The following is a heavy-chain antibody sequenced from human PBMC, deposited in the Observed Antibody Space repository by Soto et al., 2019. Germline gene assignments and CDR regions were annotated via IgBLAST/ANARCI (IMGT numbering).Heavy chain of an antibody. Sequence: SETLSLTCAVYGGSFSGYYWSWIRQPPGKGLEWIGEINHSGSTNYNPSLKSRVTISVDTSKNQFSLKLSSVTAADTAVYYCARWSMVRGVMCGMDVWGQGTTVTVSS. D-gene: IGHD3-10*01. CDR2: INHSGST. V-gene: IGHV4-34*01. CDR3: ARWSMVRGVMCGMDV. CDR1: GGSFSGYY. J-gene: IGHJ6*02.